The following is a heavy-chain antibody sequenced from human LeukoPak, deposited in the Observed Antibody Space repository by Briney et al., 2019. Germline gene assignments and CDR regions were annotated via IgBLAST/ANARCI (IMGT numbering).Heavy chain of an antibody. V-gene: IGHV3-23*01. J-gene: IGHJ4*02. Sequence: PGGSLRLSCAASGFTFSSYAMSWVRQAPGKGLEWVSAISGSGGSTYYADSVKGRFTISRDNSKDTLYPQMNSLRAEDTAVYYCAKPQLGATYYYFHYWGQGTLVTVSS. CDR3: AKPQLGATYYYFHY. CDR1: GFTFSSYA. CDR2: ISGSGGST. D-gene: IGHD1-26*01.